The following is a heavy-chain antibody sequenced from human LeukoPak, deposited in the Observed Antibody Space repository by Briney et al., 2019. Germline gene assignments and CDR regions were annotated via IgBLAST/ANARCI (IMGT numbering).Heavy chain of an antibody. V-gene: IGHV1-69*05. CDR3: ARGPRAAADDY. J-gene: IGHJ4*02. CDR1: GGTFSSYA. CDR2: IIPIFGTA. D-gene: IGHD6-13*01. Sequence: SVKVSCKASGGTFSSYAISWVRQAPGQGLEWMGGIIPIFGTANYAQKFQGRVTITRDTSASTAYLELSSLRPEDTAVYYCARGPRAAADDYWGQGTLVTVSS.